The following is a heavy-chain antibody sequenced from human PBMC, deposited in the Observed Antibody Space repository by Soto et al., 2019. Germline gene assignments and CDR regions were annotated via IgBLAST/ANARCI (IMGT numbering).Heavy chain of an antibody. Sequence: SQTLSLTCAISGDSVSSNSAAWNWIRQSPSRGLEWLGRTYYRSKWYNDYAVSVKSRITINPDTSKNQFSLQLNSVTPEDTAVYYCARGDYSNYVPYYYYGMDVWGQGXTVTVYS. CDR3: ARGDYSNYVPYYYYGMDV. CDR1: GDSVSSNSAA. D-gene: IGHD4-4*01. CDR2: TYYRSKWYN. V-gene: IGHV6-1*01. J-gene: IGHJ6*02.